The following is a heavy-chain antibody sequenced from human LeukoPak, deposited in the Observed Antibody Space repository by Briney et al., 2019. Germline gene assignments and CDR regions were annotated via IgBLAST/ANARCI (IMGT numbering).Heavy chain of an antibody. Sequence: SETLSLTCSVSGGSISSNYWGWIRQPPGKGLEWIGYIYYTGSTNSNPSLKSRVTISVDTSKNQFSLKLSSVTAADTAVYYCARVETFGGVIAYYFDYWGQGTLVTVSS. CDR3: ARVETFGGVIAYYFDY. CDR2: IYYTGST. J-gene: IGHJ4*02. V-gene: IGHV4-59*08. CDR1: GGSISSNY. D-gene: IGHD3-16*02.